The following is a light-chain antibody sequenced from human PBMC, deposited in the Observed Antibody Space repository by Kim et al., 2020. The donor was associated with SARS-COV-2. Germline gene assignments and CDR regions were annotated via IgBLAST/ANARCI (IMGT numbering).Light chain of an antibody. CDR2: TDN. V-gene: IGLV1-44*01. J-gene: IGLJ3*02. Sequence: GQTVTLDSSGSGSNIGTNTVSWDGKLPGTAPNLVIYTDNRRSSGVPDRFSASKSGNSASLAISGLQSDDEADYYCATTDKSLNGVVFGGGTQLTVL. CDR1: GSNIGTNT. CDR3: ATTDKSLNGVV.